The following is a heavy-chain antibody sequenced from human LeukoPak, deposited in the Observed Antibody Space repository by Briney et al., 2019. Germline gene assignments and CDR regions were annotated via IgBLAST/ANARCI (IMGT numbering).Heavy chain of an antibody. CDR1: GGSISSGDYY. V-gene: IGHV4-30-4*01. CDR3: ASSGHEIAVNY. Sequence: SQTLSLTCTVSGGSISSGDYYWSWIRQPPGKGLEWIGCIYYSGSTYYNPSLKSRVSISVDTSKNQSSLKLSSVTAADTAVYYCASSGHEIAVNYWGQGTLVTVSS. J-gene: IGHJ4*02. CDR2: IYYSGST. D-gene: IGHD6-19*01.